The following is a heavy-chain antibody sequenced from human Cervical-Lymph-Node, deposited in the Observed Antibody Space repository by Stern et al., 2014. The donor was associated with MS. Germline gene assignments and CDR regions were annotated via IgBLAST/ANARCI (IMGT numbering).Heavy chain of an antibody. CDR2: IIAGIGDT. J-gene: IGHJ4*02. Sequence: QVQLVQSGAEVKKPGASVKVACEASGYTFTSFAIHWVRQAPGQRLEWLGWIIAGIGDTKYSQRYQDRVTITRDTSASTVYMEMSSLRSEDTAVYYCTRAFYGSQFGYWGQGTLVTVSS. CDR3: TRAFYGSQFGY. V-gene: IGHV1-3*01. CDR1: GYTFTSFA. D-gene: IGHD6-19*01.